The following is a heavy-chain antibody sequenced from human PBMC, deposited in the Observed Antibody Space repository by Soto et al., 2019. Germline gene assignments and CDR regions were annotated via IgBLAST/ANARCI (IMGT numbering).Heavy chain of an antibody. CDR3: ARELTLAGPGAFDI. Sequence: GGSLRLSCAASGLTVTSSYMTWVRQAPGRGLEWVSLIESGGGTYYADAVKGRFIISRDNSRNTLYLQMNSLTVEDTAVYYCARELTLAGPGAFDIWGQGTIVTVS. D-gene: IGHD2-2*01. V-gene: IGHV3-66*01. J-gene: IGHJ3*02. CDR1: GLTVTSSY. CDR2: IESGGGT.